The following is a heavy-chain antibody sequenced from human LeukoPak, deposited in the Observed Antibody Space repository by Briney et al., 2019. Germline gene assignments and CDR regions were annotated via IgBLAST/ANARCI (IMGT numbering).Heavy chain of an antibody. V-gene: IGHV1-46*01. Sequence: ASVKVSCKASGYTFASYGISWVRQAPGQGLEWMGIINPSGGSTSYAQKFQGRVTMTRDTSTSTVYMELSSLRSEDTAVYYCARDFHHYYYYMDVWGKGTTVTISS. J-gene: IGHJ6*03. CDR3: ARDFHHYYYYMDV. CDR2: INPSGGST. CDR1: GYTFASYG.